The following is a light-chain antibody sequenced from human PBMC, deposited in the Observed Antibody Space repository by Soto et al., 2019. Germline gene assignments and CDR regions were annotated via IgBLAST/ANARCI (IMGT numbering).Light chain of an antibody. CDR2: LSTDGSH. CDR1: SGHSSYA. Sequence: QPVLTQSPSASASLGASVKLTCTLSSGHSSYAIAWHQQQPEKGPQYLMKLSTDGSHSKGDGIPDRFSGSSSGAERYLTISSLQSEDEADYYCQTWGTGIQVFGGGTKLTVL. V-gene: IGLV4-69*01. CDR3: QTWGTGIQV. J-gene: IGLJ2*01.